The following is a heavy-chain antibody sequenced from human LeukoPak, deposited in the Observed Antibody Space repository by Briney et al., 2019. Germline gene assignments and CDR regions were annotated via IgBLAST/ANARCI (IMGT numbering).Heavy chain of an antibody. V-gene: IGHV4-34*01. D-gene: IGHD3-16*01. CDR3: ARLKHRLAPMDV. Sequence: MPSETLSLTCAVYGGSFSGYYWSWIRQPPGKGLEWIGEINHSGSTNYNPSLKGRVTISVDTSKNQFSLRLSSVTAADTAVYFCARLKHRLAPMDVWGKGTTVTISS. CDR2: INHSGST. CDR1: GGSFSGYY. J-gene: IGHJ6*03.